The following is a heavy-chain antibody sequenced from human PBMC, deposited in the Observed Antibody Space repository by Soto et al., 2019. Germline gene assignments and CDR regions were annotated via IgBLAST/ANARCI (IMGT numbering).Heavy chain of an antibody. V-gene: IGHV4-39*01. CDR2: IYYSGST. CDR3: AKCNCMTLYYYYGMDV. CDR1: GGSISSSSYY. J-gene: IGHJ6*02. Sequence: SETLSLTCTVSGGSISSSSYYWGWIRQPPGKGLEWIGSIYYSGSTYYNPSLKSRVTISVDTSKNQFSLKLSSVTAADTAVYYCAKCNCMTLYYYYGMDVWGQGTTVTVSS. D-gene: IGHD2-21*01.